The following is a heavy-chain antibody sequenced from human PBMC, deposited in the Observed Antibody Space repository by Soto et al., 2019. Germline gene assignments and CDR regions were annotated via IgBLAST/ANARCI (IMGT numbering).Heavy chain of an antibody. J-gene: IGHJ6*02. V-gene: IGHV1-18*01. D-gene: IGHD2-2*01. CDR2: VSPYNGHT. CDR1: GYSFTSYG. CDR3: ARDLTIVPATHPRLENYGMDV. Sequence: QVQLVQSAAEMKKPGASVKVSCKASGYSFTSYGISWVRRAPGQGLEWMGCVSPYNGHTQFAQRFQGRVTMTTDTSTKTAYMELRNLRSDDTAHYYCARDLTIVPATHPRLENYGMDVWGQGTTVIVSS.